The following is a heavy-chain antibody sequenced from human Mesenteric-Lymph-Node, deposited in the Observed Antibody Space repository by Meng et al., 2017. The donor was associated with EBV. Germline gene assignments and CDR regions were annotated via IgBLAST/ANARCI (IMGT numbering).Heavy chain of an antibody. CDR3: ARGSGYSGWFFDY. J-gene: IGHJ4*02. Sequence: QAHVQVSGPGLGTPSETPCLTCTVSGSSISNYYWSWIRQPPGKGLEWIGYIYYSGSTNYDPSLKTRVTISVDTSKNQFSLKLSSVDAAGTAVYYCARGSGYSGWFFDYWGQGTLVTVSS. CDR2: IYYSGST. V-gene: IGHV4-59*01. D-gene: IGHD6-19*01. CDR1: GSSISNYY.